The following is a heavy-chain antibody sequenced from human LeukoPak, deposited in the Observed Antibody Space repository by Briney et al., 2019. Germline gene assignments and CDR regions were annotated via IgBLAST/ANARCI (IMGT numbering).Heavy chain of an antibody. CDR2: ISYDGSNK. D-gene: IGHD2-15*01. V-gene: IGHV3-30*03. CDR1: GFTFSSYG. Sequence: GGSLRLSCAASGFTFSSYGMHWVRQAPGKGLERVAVISYDGSNKYYADSVKGRFTISRDNSKNTLYLQMNSLRAEDTAVYYCARKGRYCSGGSCYSEDYFDYWGQGTLVTVSS. CDR3: ARKGRYCSGGSCYSEDYFDY. J-gene: IGHJ4*02.